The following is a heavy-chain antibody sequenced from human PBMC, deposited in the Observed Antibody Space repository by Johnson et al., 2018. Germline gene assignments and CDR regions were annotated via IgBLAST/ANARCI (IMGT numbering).Heavy chain of an antibody. D-gene: IGHD3-22*01. Sequence: EVQLVESGGGLVQPGGSLRVSCTASGFTFGENPMCWFRQAPGTGLELVGFIRGRVYGGATDYAASVKGRVTISRDDSKRIVHLQMSSRKTEDTAVYYCTRIAQTPMAQVYYYYLDVWGQGNTVTVSS. CDR2: IRGRVYGGAT. CDR1: GFTFGENP. J-gene: IGHJ6*03. CDR3: TRIAQTPMAQVYYYYLDV. V-gene: IGHV3-49*03.